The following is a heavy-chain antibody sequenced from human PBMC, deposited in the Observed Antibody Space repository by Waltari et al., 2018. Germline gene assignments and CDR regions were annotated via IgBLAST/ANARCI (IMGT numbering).Heavy chain of an antibody. CDR2: IWDDGSNK. CDR1: GFTFSSYG. Sequence: QVQLVESGGGVVQPGRSLRLSCAASGFTFSSYGMHWVRQAPGKGLEWVAVIWDDGSNKYYADSVKGRFTISRDNSKNTLYLQMNSLRAEDTAVYYCARDMSLRWRTPGYWGQGTLVTVSS. CDR3: ARDMSLRWRTPGY. V-gene: IGHV3-33*01. J-gene: IGHJ4*02. D-gene: IGHD4-17*01.